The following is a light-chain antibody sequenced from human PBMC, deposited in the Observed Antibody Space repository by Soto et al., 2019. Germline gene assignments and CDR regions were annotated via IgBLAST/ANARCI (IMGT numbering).Light chain of an antibody. CDR3: CSYAGSSTWV. J-gene: IGLJ1*01. Sequence: HSALTQPASVSGSPGQSITISCTGTSSDVGSYNFVSWYQQHPGKAPKVMIYEGSKRPSGVSNRFSGSKSGNTASLTISGLQAEDEADYYCCSYAGSSTWVFGTGTKLTVL. CDR1: SSDVGSYNF. CDR2: EGS. V-gene: IGLV2-23*01.